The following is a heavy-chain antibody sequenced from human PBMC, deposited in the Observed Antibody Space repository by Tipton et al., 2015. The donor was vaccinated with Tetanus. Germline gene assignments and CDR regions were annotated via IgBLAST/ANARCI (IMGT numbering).Heavy chain of an antibody. CDR3: ARDRGNYIYYGMDV. J-gene: IGHJ6*02. Sequence: QVQLVQSGAEVEKPGASVKVSCKASGYTFSGYYMYWVRQAPGQGLEWVGWIDPNSGGTVYAPRFQGRVTMTRDTSISTAYMELSSLRSDDTAVYYCARDRGNYIYYGMDVWGPGTTVTVS. D-gene: IGHD3-22*01. V-gene: IGHV1-2*02. CDR2: IDPNSGGT. CDR1: GYTFSGYY.